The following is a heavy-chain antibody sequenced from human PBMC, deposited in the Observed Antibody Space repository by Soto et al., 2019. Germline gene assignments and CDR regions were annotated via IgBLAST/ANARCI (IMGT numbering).Heavy chain of an antibody. CDR2: VIHTGRT. Sequence: PSETLSLTCTVYARSFSGYYWSWIRQPPGKGLEWIGEVIHTGRTNYNPSLKGRVTISVDTSKNQFSLNLSSVTAADTAVYYCARSTTSSDFHYYFDFWGQGTQLTVYS. V-gene: IGHV4-34*12. CDR1: ARSFSGYY. J-gene: IGHJ4*02. CDR3: ARSTTSSDFHYYFDF. D-gene: IGHD2-21*02.